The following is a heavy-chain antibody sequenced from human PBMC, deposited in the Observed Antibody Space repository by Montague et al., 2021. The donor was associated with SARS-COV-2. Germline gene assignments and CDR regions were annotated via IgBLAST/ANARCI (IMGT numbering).Heavy chain of an antibody. V-gene: IGHV4-61*02. CDR1: GGSISSGSYY. CDR2: IYTSGST. CDR3: ASGIAATYYYYMDV. Sequence: TLSLTCTVSGGSISSGSYYWSWIRQPAGKGLEWIGRIYTSGSTNYNPSLKSRVTISVDTSKNQFSLKLGSVTAADTAVYYCASGIAATYYYYMDVWGKGTTVTVSS. D-gene: IGHD6-13*01. J-gene: IGHJ6*03.